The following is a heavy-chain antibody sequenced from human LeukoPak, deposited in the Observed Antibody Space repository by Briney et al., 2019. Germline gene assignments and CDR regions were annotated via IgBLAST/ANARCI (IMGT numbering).Heavy chain of an antibody. CDR3: ARTLYIAAAPGGFDY. J-gene: IGHJ4*02. Sequence: ASVKVSCKAPGYTFTGYYMHWVRQAPGQGLEWMGWINPKNAGTNYAQKFQGRVTMTRDTSTGTAYMELSRLRSDDSAVYYCARTLYIAAAPGGFDYWGQGTLVAVSS. CDR2: INPKNAGT. D-gene: IGHD6-13*01. V-gene: IGHV1-2*02. CDR1: GYTFTGYY.